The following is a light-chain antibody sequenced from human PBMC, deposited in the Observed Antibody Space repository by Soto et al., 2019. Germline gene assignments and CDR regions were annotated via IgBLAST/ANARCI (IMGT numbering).Light chain of an antibody. CDR3: SSYGGPRI. Sequence: QSALTQPPSASGSPGQSVAISCTGTSSDVGGNNYVSWYQQHPGKAPKLIIYEVSKRPSGVPDRFSGSKSGNTASLTVSGLQADDEADYYCSSYGGPRIFGGGTKVTVL. J-gene: IGLJ2*01. CDR2: EVS. CDR1: SSDVGGNNY. V-gene: IGLV2-8*01.